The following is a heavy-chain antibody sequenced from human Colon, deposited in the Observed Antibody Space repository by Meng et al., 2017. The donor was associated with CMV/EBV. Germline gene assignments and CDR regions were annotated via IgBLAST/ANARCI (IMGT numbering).Heavy chain of an antibody. CDR1: GFTFNTYA. CDR3: AKGGSSSSYGRIDY. J-gene: IGHJ4*02. V-gene: IGHV3-30*18. D-gene: IGHD2-2*01. CDR2: VSYDGNTK. Sequence: QVQLVESGGGVVQPGRSLRLSCAVSGFTFNTYAMHWVGQAPGKGLEWVAVVSYDGNTKFSADSEKGRFTISRDNSKNMVYLQMDSLRPEDTAVYYCAKGGSSSSYGRIDYWGQGTLVTVSS.